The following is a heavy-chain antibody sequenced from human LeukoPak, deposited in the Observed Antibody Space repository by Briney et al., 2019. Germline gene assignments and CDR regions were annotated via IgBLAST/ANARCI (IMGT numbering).Heavy chain of an antibody. D-gene: IGHD6-19*01. CDR3: ARGHSSGWSYFDY. V-gene: IGHV4-30-4*01. CDR1: GVSISSTSYY. J-gene: IGHJ4*02. Sequence: PSQTLSLTCTVSGVSISSTSYYWSWIRQPPGKGLEWIGYIYYSGSTYYNPSLKSRVTISVDRSKNQFSLKLSSVTAADTAVYYCARGHSSGWSYFDYWGQGTLVTVSS. CDR2: IYYSGST.